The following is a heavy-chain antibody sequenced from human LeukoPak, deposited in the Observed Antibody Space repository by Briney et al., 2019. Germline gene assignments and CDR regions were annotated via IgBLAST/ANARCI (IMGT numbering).Heavy chain of an antibody. CDR2: ISTDGSGT. Sequence: GGSLRLSCAASGFTLRSYWMHWVRQAPGKGLEWVARISTDGSGTSYADSVKGRFTVSRDNAKNTLYLQMNSLRVVDTAVYYCATGFYDSSGGGFDPWGQGTLVTVSS. J-gene: IGHJ5*02. D-gene: IGHD3-22*01. V-gene: IGHV3-74*01. CDR1: GFTLRSYW. CDR3: ATGFYDSSGGGFDP.